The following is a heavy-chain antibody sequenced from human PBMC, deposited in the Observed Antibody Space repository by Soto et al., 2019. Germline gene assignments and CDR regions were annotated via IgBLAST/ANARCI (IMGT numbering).Heavy chain of an antibody. D-gene: IGHD1-26*01. CDR3: AREVGAPSGWLDP. Sequence: EVQLSESGGDLRQPGGSPRLSCAASGFTFTNYAMTWVRQTPGKGLEWVSGISASGGLKYYADSVRGRFTVSRDNSKNILYLQMDNLRDEDTALYYCAREVGAPSGWLDPWGQGTQVTVSS. CDR1: GFTFTNYA. J-gene: IGHJ5*02. CDR2: ISASGGLK. V-gene: IGHV3-23*01.